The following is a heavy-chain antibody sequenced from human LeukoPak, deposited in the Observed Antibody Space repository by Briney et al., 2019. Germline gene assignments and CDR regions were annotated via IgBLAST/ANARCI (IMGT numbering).Heavy chain of an antibody. Sequence: GGSLRLSCAASGFTFSSYSMNWVRQAPGKGLEWVSYISSSSTIYYADSVKGRFTISRDNAKNSLYLQMNSLRAEDTAVYYCARDRYSSGWKRFDYWGQGTLVTVSS. CDR3: ARDRYSSGWKRFDY. J-gene: IGHJ4*02. CDR2: ISSSSTI. CDR1: GFTFSSYS. D-gene: IGHD6-19*01. V-gene: IGHV3-48*04.